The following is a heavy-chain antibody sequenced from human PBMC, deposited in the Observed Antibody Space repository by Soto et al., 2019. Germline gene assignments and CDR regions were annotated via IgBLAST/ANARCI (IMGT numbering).Heavy chain of an antibody. J-gene: IGHJ4*02. V-gene: IGHV5-10-1*01. CDR3: ARQIYDSDTGPNFQYYFDS. CDR2: IDPSDSQT. Sequence: PGESLKISCKGSVYSFAGYWITWVRQKPGKGLEWMGRIDPSDSQTYYSPSFRGHVTISVIKSITTVFLQWSSLRASDTAMYYCARQIYDSDTGPNFQYYFDSWGQGTPVTVSS. D-gene: IGHD3-22*01. CDR1: VYSFAGYW.